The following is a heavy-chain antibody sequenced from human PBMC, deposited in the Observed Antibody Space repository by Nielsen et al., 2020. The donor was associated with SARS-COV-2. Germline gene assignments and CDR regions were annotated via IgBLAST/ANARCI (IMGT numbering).Heavy chain of an antibody. CDR2: IRYDGSNK. Sequence: WIRQPPGKGLEWVSFIRYDGSNKYYADSVKGRFTFSRDNSKNTLYLQMNSLRAEDTAVYYCAREYYYGSGSYYKKSNWFDPWGQGTLVTVSS. CDR3: AREYYYGSGSYYKKSNWFDP. D-gene: IGHD3-10*01. V-gene: IGHV3-33*01. J-gene: IGHJ5*02.